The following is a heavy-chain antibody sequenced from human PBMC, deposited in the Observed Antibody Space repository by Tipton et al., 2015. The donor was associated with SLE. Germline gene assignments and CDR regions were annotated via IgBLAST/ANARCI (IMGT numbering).Heavy chain of an antibody. CDR1: GFTFSNAW. J-gene: IGHJ3*02. V-gene: IGHV3-23*01. D-gene: IGHD2-2*01. CDR2: ISGSGGST. CDR3: ARETPDCSSTSCSDAFDI. Sequence: SLRLSCAASGFTFSNAWMSWVRQAPGKGLEWVSGISGSGGSTYYADSVKGRFTISRDNSKNTLYLQMNSLRAEDTALYYCARETPDCSSTSCSDAFDIWGQGTMVTVSS.